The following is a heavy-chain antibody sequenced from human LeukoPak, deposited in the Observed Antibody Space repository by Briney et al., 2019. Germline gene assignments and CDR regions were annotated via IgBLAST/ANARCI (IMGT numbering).Heavy chain of an antibody. CDR3: ARVWTKLWLDV. CDR1: EFTFSSYS. CDR2: IDSSSSTI. D-gene: IGHD3/OR15-3a*01. J-gene: IGHJ5*02. Sequence: GGSLRLSCAASEFTFSSYSMNWVRQAPGKGLEWVSYIDSSSSTIYYADSVKGRFTISRDNAKNSLYLQMNSLRAEDTAVYYCARVWTKLWLDVWGQGTLVTVSS. V-gene: IGHV3-48*04.